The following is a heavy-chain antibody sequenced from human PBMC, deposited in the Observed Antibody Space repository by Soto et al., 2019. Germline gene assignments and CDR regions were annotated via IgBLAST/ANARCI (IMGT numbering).Heavy chain of an antibody. CDR1: GFTFSDNA. CDR2: ISDDGDST. Sequence: EVQLLESGGGLVKPGGSLRLSCGASGFTFSDNAMTRVRQAPGKGLEWVSSISDDGDSTYYTDSVKGLFTISRYNSKTAFFLQISSLGAEDTAVYYCARSLSTAFNYCLDVWGQGTSVTVSS. CDR3: ARSLSTAFNYCLDV. D-gene: IGHD6-25*01. V-gene: IGHV3-23*01. J-gene: IGHJ6*02.